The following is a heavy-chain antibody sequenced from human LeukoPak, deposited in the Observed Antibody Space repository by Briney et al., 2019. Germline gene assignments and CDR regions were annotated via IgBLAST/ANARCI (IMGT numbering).Heavy chain of an antibody. D-gene: IGHD3-3*01. CDR3: ARVCYDFWSAITTYYYMDV. CDR1: RYTFTSYG. V-gene: IGHV1-18*01. J-gene: IGHJ6*03. Sequence: GASVKVSCKASRYTFTSYGISWVRQAPGQGLEWVGWISAYNGNTNYAQKLQGRVTMTTDTSTSTAYMELRSLRSDDTAVYYCARVCYDFWSAITTYYYMDVWGKGTTVTVSS. CDR2: ISAYNGNT.